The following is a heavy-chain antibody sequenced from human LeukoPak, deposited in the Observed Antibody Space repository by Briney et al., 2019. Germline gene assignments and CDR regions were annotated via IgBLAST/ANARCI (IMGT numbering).Heavy chain of an antibody. V-gene: IGHV4-34*01. CDR1: GGSFSGYY. J-gene: IGHJ5*02. CDR3: ARAVQLLWFGDFSSRFDP. D-gene: IGHD3-10*01. Sequence: SETLSLTCAVYGGSFSGYYWSWIRQPPGKGLEWIGEINHSGSTNYNPSLKSRVTISVDTSKNQFSLKLSSVIAADTAVYYCARAVQLLWFGDFSSRFDPWGQGTLVSVSS. CDR2: INHSGST.